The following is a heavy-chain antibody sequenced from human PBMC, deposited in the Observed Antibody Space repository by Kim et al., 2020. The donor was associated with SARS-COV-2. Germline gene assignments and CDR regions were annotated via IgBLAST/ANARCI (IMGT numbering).Heavy chain of an antibody. D-gene: IGHD2-15*01. Sequence: ASVKVSCKASGYTFTSYYMHWVRQAPGQGLEWMGIINPSGGSTSYAQKFQGRVTMTRDTSTSTVYIELSSLRSEGTDVYYCARDVVGCSGGSCYFRIDVWGQGTAVTVSS. CDR3: ARDVVGCSGGSCYFRIDV. V-gene: IGHV1-46*01. CDR1: GYTFTSYY. CDR2: INPSGGST. J-gene: IGHJ6*02.